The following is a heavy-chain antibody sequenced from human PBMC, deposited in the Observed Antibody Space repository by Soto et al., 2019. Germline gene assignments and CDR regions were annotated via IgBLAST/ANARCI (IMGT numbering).Heavy chain of an antibody. V-gene: IGHV4-59*01. CDR2: IYYSGST. CDR1: GGSISSCY. J-gene: IGHJ6*03. CDR3: ARRGAYCGGDCYFHYYYYMDV. Sequence: PSETLSLTCTVSGGSISSCYWSWIRQPPGKGLEWIGYIYYSGSTNYNPSLKSRVTISVDTSKNQFSLKLSSVTAADTAVYYCARRGAYCGGDCYFHYYYYMDVWGKGTTVTVSS. D-gene: IGHD2-21*01.